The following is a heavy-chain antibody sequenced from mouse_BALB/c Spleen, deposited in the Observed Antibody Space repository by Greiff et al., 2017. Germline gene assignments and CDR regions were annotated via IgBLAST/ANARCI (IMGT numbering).Heavy chain of an antibody. Sequence: EVQLQESGPGLVKPSQSLSLTCSVTGYSITSGYYWNWIRQFPGNKLECMGYISYDGSNNYNPSLKNRISITRDTSKNQFFLKLNSVTTEDTATYYCASGGYYGSSLDYWGQGTTLTVSS. CDR3: ASGGYYGSSLDY. J-gene: IGHJ2*01. D-gene: IGHD1-1*01. CDR2: ISYDGSN. CDR1: GYSITSGYY. V-gene: IGHV3-6*02.